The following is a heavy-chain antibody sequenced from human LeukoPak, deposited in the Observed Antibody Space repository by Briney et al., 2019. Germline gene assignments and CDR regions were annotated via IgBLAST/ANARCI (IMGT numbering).Heavy chain of an antibody. CDR2: IYHSGST. CDR3: ARISGGREIDY. D-gene: IGHD3-10*01. V-gene: IGHV4-30-2*01. J-gene: IGHJ4*02. CDR1: GGSISSGGYP. Sequence: SETLSLTCTVSGGSISSGGYPWSWIRQPPGKGLEWIGYIYHSGSTYYNPSLKSRVTISVDRSKNQFSLKLSSVTAADTAVYYCARISGGREIDYWGQGTLVTVSS.